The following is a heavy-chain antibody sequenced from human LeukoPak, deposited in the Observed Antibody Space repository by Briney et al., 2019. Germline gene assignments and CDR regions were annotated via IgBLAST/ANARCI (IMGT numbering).Heavy chain of an antibody. CDR3: ARDGVYYYDSSGVDY. J-gene: IGHJ4*02. CDR1: GCTFTSYY. D-gene: IGHD3-22*01. Sequence: ASVKVSCKASGCTFTSYYMHWVRQAPGQGLEWMGIINPSGGSTSYAQKFQSRVTMTRDTSTSTVYMELSSLRSEDTAVYYCARDGVYYYDSSGVDYWGQGTLVTVSS. CDR2: INPSGGST. V-gene: IGHV1-46*03.